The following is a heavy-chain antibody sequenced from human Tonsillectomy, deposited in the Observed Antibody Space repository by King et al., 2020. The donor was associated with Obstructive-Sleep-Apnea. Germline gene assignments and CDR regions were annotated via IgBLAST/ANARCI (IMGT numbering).Heavy chain of an antibody. D-gene: IGHD3-10*01. CDR3: ASDKYYYGSGSYRDY. CDR1: GFTFSSYW. J-gene: IGHJ4*02. V-gene: IGHV3-74*01. Sequence: VQLVESGGGLVQPGGSLRLSCAASGFTFSSYWMHWVRQAPGKGLVWVSRINSDGSSTSYADSVKGRFTISRDNAKNTLYLQMNSLRAEDTAVYYCASDKYYYGSGSYRDYWGQGTLVTVSS. CDR2: INSDGSST.